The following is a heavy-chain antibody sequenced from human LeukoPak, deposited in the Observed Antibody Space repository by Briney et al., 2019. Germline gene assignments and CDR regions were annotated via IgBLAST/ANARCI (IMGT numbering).Heavy chain of an antibody. CDR3: ARASSRDGYNS. D-gene: IGHD5-12*01. J-gene: IGHJ5*02. Sequence: GSLRLSCIPSGFTFSNYWMHWVRQAPGKGLVWVSRINIDGSSTDYADSVKGRFTISRDNAKNALYLQMNSLRAEDTAVYYCARASSRDGYNSWGQGTLVTVSS. CDR1: GFTFSNYW. CDR2: INIDGSST. V-gene: IGHV3-74*01.